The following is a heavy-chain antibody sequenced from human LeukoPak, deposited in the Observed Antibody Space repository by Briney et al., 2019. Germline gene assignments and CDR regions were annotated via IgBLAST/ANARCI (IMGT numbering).Heavy chain of an antibody. J-gene: IGHJ6*02. V-gene: IGHV1-69*04. CDR1: GGTFSSYA. Sequence: ASVKVSCKASGGTFSSYAISWVRQAPGQGLEWMGRITPILGIANYAQKFQERVTITRDMSTSTAYMELSSLRSEDTAVYYCAADARYSSSSGIYYGMDVWGQGTTVTVSS. CDR2: ITPILGIA. D-gene: IGHD6-13*01. CDR3: AADARYSSSSGIYYGMDV.